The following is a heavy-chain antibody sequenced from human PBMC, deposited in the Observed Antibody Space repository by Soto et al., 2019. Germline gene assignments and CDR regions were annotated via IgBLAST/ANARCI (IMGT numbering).Heavy chain of an antibody. J-gene: IGHJ4*02. CDR3: ARDGPSGSYNLDD. D-gene: IGHD1-26*01. CDR2: FNPSGGST. CDR1: GYTFTSYY. Sequence: GASVKVSCKASGYTFTSYYMHWVRQAPGQGPEWMGIFNPSGGSTTYAQKFQGRVTMTGDTSTSTVYMELSSLRSEDTAVYYCARDGPSGSYNLDDWGQGTLVTVS. V-gene: IGHV1-46*01.